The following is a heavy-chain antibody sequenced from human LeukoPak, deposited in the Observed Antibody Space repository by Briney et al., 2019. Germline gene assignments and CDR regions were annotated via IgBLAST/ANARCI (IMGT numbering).Heavy chain of an antibody. CDR1: GYTFTDHY. V-gene: IGHV1-2*02. J-gene: IGHJ6*02. CDR3: ARGLRYGLDV. CDR2: INPNSAGT. Sequence: ASVKVSCTASGYTFTDHYIHWVRKAPGQGLEWMGWINPNSAGTMYAQRFQGSVTLTRDTFINTAYMEVSRLSSDDTAVYSCARGLRYGLDVWGQGTTVSVSS.